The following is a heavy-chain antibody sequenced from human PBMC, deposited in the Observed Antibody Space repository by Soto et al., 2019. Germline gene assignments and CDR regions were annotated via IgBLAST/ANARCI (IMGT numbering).Heavy chain of an antibody. Sequence: HPGGSLRLSCAASGFTFSSYGMSWVRQAPGKGLEWVSGISGSGGSTYYADSVKGRFTISRDNSKNTLYLQMNSLRAEDTAVYYCARGGTYYDSNGYYPYWGQGTLVTVSS. V-gene: IGHV3-23*01. CDR1: GFTFSSYG. CDR2: ISGSGGST. J-gene: IGHJ4*02. CDR3: ARGGTYYDSNGYYPY. D-gene: IGHD3-22*01.